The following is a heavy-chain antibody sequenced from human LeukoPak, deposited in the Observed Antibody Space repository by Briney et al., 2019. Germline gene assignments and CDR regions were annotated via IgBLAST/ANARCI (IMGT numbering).Heavy chain of an antibody. V-gene: IGHV3-9*01. CDR3: AKRSAAGTVGYFDY. D-gene: IGHD6-13*01. J-gene: IGHJ4*02. CDR1: GFTLSSYE. Sequence: GGSLRLSCIVSGFTLSSYEMSWIRQAPGKGLEWVSGISWNSGTIYYADSVKGRFTISRDDAKNSLYLQMNSLRPEDTALYYCAKRSAAGTVGYFDYWGQGTLVTVSS. CDR2: ISWNSGTI.